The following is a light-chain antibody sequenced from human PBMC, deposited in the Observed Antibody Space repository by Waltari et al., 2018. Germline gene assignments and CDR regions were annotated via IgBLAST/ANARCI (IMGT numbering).Light chain of an antibody. CDR2: DVS. CDR1: SSYVGGFKS. V-gene: IGLV2-11*01. Sequence: QSALTQPRSVSGSPGQSVTLSCTRSSSYVGGFKSVSWYQPHSGKAPKLMICDVSKRPSGVPDRFSGSKSGNTASLTISGLQAEDEADYYCCSYTSSYVVFGGGTKLTVL. J-gene: IGLJ2*01. CDR3: CSYTSSYVV.